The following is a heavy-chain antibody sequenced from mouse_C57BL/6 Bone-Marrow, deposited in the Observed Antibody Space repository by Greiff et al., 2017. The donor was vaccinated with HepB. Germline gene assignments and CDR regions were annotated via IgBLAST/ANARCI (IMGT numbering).Heavy chain of an antibody. CDR1: GYTFTDYY. CDR3: ARGGYFDY. V-gene: IGHV1-76*01. CDR2: IYPGSGNT. J-gene: IGHJ2*01. Sequence: QVQLKESGAELVRPGASVKLSCKASGYTFTDYYINWVKQRPGQGLEWIARIYPGSGNTYYNEKFKGKATLTAEKSSSTAYMQLSSLTSEDSAVYFCARGGYFDYWGQGTTLTVSS.